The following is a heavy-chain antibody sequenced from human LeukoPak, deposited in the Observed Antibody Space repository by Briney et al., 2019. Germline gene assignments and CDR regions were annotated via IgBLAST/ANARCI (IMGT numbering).Heavy chain of an antibody. V-gene: IGHV4-34*01. CDR3: ARGPDYIAARRTSYYYYGMDV. CDR2: INHSGST. D-gene: IGHD6-6*01. Sequence: SETLSLTCAVYGGSFSGYYWSWIRQPPGKGLEWIGKINHSGSTNYNPSLKSRVTISVDTSKNQFSLKLSSVTAADTAVYYCARGPDYIAARRTSYYYYGMDVWGQGTTVTVSS. CDR1: GGSFSGYY. J-gene: IGHJ6*02.